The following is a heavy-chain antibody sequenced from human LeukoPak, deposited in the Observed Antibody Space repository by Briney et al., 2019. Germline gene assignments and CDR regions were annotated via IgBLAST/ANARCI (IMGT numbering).Heavy chain of an antibody. CDR2: ISYDGSNT. CDR1: GFTFSSYG. D-gene: IGHD3-16*02. Sequence: GGSLRLSCAACGFTFSSYGMHWVRQAPGKGVEWVAVISYDGSNTYYAASVKGRFTISRDNSKNPLYLQMHSLRAEDPAVYYCAKDGDYLWGRYRSHFDYWGQGTLVTPSS. J-gene: IGHJ4*02. V-gene: IGHV3-30*18. CDR3: AKDGDYLWGRYRSHFDY.